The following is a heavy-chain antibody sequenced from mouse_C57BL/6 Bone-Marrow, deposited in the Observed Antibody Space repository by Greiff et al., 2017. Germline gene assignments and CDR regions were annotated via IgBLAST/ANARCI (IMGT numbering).Heavy chain of an antibody. D-gene: IGHD1-1*01. CDR1: GYTFTSYW. V-gene: IGHV1-69*01. J-gene: IGHJ2*01. CDR3: AKMTTVVATFDY. Sequence: VQLQQPGAELVMPGASVKLSCKASGYTFTSYWMHWVKQRPGQGLEWIGEIDPSDRYTNYNQKFKGKSTLTVDKSSSTAYMQLSSLTSEDSAVYYCAKMTTVVATFDYWGQGTTLTVSS. CDR2: IDPSDRYT.